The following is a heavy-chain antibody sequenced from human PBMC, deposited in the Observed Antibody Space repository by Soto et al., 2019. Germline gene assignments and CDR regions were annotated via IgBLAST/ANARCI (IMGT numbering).Heavy chain of an antibody. Sequence: PSETLSLTCTVSGGSISSGDYYWSWIRQPPGKGLEWIGYIYYSGSTYYNPSLKSRVTISVDTSKNQFSLKLSSVTAADTAVYYCARALGIVRSLDYWGQGTLVTVSS. CDR2: IYYSGST. V-gene: IGHV4-30-4*01. CDR1: GGSISSGDYY. D-gene: IGHD1-26*01. CDR3: ARALGIVRSLDY. J-gene: IGHJ4*02.